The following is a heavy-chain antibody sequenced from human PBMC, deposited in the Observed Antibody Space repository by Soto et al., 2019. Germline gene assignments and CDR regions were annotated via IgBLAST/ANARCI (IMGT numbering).Heavy chain of an antibody. CDR3: ASAVGTVTTTYYYGMDV. J-gene: IGHJ6*02. CDR1: GYSFTSYW. CDR2: IDPSDSYT. V-gene: IGHV5-10-1*01. D-gene: IGHD4-17*01. Sequence: TGESLKISCKGSGYSFTSYWISWVRQMPGKGLEWMGRIDPSDSYTNYSPSFQGHVTISADKSISTAYLQWSSLKASDTAMYYCASAVGTVTTTYYYGMDVWGQGTTVTVSS.